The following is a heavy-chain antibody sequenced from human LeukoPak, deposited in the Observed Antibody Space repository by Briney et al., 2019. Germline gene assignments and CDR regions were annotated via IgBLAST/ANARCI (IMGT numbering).Heavy chain of an antibody. CDR1: GFTFSSSA. V-gene: IGHV3-23*01. J-gene: IGHJ4*02. CDR3: AKGYYGSGSYGWFDY. Sequence: GGSLRLSCATSGFTFSSSAMNWVRQAPGKGLEWVSTISGSGDRTYYADSVKGRFTISRDNSKNTLFLQMNSLRAEDTAVYYCAKGYYGSGSYGWFDYWGQGTLVTVSS. CDR2: ISGSGDRT. D-gene: IGHD3-10*01.